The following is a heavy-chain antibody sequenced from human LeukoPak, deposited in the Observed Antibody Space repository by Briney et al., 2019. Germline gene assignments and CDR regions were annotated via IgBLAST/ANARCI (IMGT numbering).Heavy chain of an antibody. CDR2: ISWNSGSI. CDR1: GFTFDDYA. J-gene: IGHJ4*02. D-gene: IGHD7-27*01. V-gene: IGHV3-9*01. Sequence: GGSLRLSCAASGFTFDDYAMHWVRQAPGKGLEWVSGISWNSGSIGYADSVKGRFTISRDNAKNSLYLQMNSLRAEDTALYYCAIELTGDVYWGQGTLVTVSS. CDR3: AIELTGDVY.